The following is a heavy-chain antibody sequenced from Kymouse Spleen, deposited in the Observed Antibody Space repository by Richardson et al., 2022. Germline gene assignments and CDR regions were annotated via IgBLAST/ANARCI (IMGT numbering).Heavy chain of an antibody. J-gene: IGHJ4*02. CDR1: GFTFSSYG. CDR3: ARASIAARSLDY. V-gene: IGHV3-33*01. D-gene: IGHD6-6*01. Sequence: QVQLVESGGGVVQPGRSLRLSCAASGFTFSSYGMHWVRQAPGKGLEWVAVIWYDGSNKYYADSVKGRFTISRDNSKNTLYLQMNSLRAEDTAVYYCARASIAARSLDYWGQGTLVTVSS. CDR2: IWYDGSNK.